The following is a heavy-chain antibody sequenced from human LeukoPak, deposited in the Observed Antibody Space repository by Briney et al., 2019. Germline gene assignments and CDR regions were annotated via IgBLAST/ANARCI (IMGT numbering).Heavy chain of an antibody. Sequence: GGSLRLSCTASGFPFSSYWMHWVRQAPGKGLVWVSRINSGGSGTSHADSVTGRFTISRDNAKNTLYLQMNSLRAEDTAVYYCARQCSITSCLWGQGTLVTVSS. J-gene: IGHJ4*02. V-gene: IGHV3-74*01. CDR1: GFPFSSYW. D-gene: IGHD2-2*01. CDR3: ARQCSITSCL. CDR2: INSGGSGT.